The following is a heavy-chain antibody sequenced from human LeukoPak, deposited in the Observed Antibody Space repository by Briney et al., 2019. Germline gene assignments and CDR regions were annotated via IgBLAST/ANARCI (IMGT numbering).Heavy chain of an antibody. Sequence: GGSLRLSCVASGFTFSSYAMTWVRQAPGKGLEWVSYITSSGTTIYYADSVKGRFTISRDNAKNSLYLQMSSLRAEDTAVYYCARDPNNFDYWGQGTLVTVSS. J-gene: IGHJ4*02. V-gene: IGHV3-48*04. CDR3: ARDPNNFDY. CDR2: ITSSGTTI. CDR1: GFTFSSYA.